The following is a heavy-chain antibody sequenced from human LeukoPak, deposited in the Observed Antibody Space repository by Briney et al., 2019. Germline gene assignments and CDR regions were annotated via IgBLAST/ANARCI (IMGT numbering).Heavy chain of an antibody. V-gene: IGHV5-51*01. CDR3: ASSLRRSSGWSTSDY. Sequence: GGSLKISCKGSGSTFTSYWIGWVRQMPGKGLECRGLIYPGDSTTRYSPSFQGQVTISADKSISTAYLQWSSLKASDTAMYYCASSLRRSSGWSTSDYWGQGTLVTVSS. CDR2: IYPGDSTT. J-gene: IGHJ4*02. CDR1: GSTFTSYW. D-gene: IGHD6-19*01.